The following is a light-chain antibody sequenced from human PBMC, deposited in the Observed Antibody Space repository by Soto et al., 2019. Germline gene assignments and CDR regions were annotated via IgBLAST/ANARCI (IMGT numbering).Light chain of an antibody. CDR2: GAS. CDR3: QQYGSSPT. J-gene: IGKJ1*01. Sequence: EIVLTQSPGTLSLSPGERGTLSCRASQSVGSRNLAWYQQKPGQAPRLLIYGASSRDTGIPDRFSGSGSGTDFTLTISRLEPEDCAVYYCQQYGSSPTFGQGTKG. V-gene: IGKV3-20*01. CDR1: QSVGSRN.